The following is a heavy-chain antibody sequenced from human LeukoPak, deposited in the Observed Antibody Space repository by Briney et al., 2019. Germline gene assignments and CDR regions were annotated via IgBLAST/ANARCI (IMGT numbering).Heavy chain of an antibody. CDR3: ARGLDGAKDRKRFDY. Sequence: GGSLRLSCAASGFTFSSYEMNWVRQAPGKGLEWVSYISSSGSTIYYADSVKGRFTISRDNAKNSLYLLMNSLRAEDTAVYYCARGLDGAKDRKRFDYWGQGTLVTVSS. V-gene: IGHV3-48*03. CDR1: GFTFSSYE. J-gene: IGHJ4*02. D-gene: IGHD5-24*01. CDR2: ISSSGSTI.